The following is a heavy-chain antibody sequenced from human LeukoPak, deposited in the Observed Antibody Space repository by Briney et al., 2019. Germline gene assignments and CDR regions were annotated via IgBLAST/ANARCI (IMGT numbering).Heavy chain of an antibody. CDR1: GGTFSSYA. J-gene: IGHJ4*02. CDR3: ARVDCSGGSCRYPFYFDY. CDR2: ISAYNGNT. V-gene: IGHV1-18*01. D-gene: IGHD2-15*01. Sequence: ASVKVSCKASGGTFSSYAISWVRQAPGQGLEWMGWISAYNGNTNYAQKLQGRVTMTTDTSTSTAYMELRSLRSDDTAVYYCARVDCSGGSCRYPFYFDYWGQGTLVTVSS.